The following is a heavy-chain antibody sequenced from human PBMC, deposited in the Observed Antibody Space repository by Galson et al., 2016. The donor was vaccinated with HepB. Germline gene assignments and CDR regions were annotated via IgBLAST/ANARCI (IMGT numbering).Heavy chain of an antibody. CDR2: ISSRSGFYT. J-gene: IGHJ3*02. CDR3: ARHLSGDDLLTGYYLGQAFDI. Sequence: SLRLSCAASGFTFSDYYMSWIRQAPGKGLQWVSYISSRSGFYTNYADSVKGRFTISRDNAKKSLYLQMNSLRAEDTAVYYCARHLSGDDLLTGYYLGQAFDIWGQGTMVHVSS. CDR1: GFTFSDYY. V-gene: IGHV3-11*06. D-gene: IGHD3-9*01.